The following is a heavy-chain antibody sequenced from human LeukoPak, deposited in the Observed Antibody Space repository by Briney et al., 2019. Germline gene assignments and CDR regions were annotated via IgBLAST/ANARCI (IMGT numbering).Heavy chain of an antibody. V-gene: IGHV4-34*01. D-gene: IGHD6-13*01. CDR1: GGSFSGYY. CDR3: ARGAGGAAAGPIDY. J-gene: IGHJ4*02. CDR2: INHSGST. Sequence: PSETLSLTCAVYGGSFSGYYWSWIRQPPGKGLEWIGEINHSGSTNYNPSLKSRVTISVDTSKNQFSLKLSSVTAADTAVYYCARGAGGAAAGPIDYWGQGTLVTVSS.